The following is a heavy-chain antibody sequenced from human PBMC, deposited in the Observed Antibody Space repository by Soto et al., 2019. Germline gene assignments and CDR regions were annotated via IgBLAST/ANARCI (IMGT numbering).Heavy chain of an antibody. CDR2: IYYSGST. Sequence: PSETLSLTFIVSGGSISSYYWSWIRQPPGKGLEWIGYIYYSGSTNYNPSLKSRVTISVDTSKNQFSLKLSSVTAADTAVYYCARYVVAATAGVFDYWGQGTLVTVSS. D-gene: IGHD2-15*01. J-gene: IGHJ4*02. V-gene: IGHV4-59*01. CDR1: GGSISSYY. CDR3: ARYVVAATAGVFDY.